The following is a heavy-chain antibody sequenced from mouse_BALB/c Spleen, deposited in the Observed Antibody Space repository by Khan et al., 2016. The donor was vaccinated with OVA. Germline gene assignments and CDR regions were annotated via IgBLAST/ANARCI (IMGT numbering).Heavy chain of an antibody. CDR1: GYTFTSHT. V-gene: IGHV1-4*01. CDR3: ARRTTEYALDY. D-gene: IGHD2-14*01. CDR2: INPRSGYT. Sequence: QMQLKQSGAELARPGASVKMSCKASGYTFTSHTMHWVKQRPGQGLEWIGYINPRSGYTQYNQKFNDKATLTADISSRTAYMQLSSLTSEDSAVYYCARRTTEYALDYWGQGTSVTVSS. J-gene: IGHJ4*01.